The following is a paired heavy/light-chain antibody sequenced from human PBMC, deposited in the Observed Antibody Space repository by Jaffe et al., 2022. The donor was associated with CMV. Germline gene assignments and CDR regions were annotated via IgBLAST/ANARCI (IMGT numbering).Heavy chain of an antibody. V-gene: IGHV5-10-1*03. J-gene: IGHJ2*01. CDR3: ARRDGGYGDYPYFYFDL. CDR1: GYRFPNYY. Sequence: EVQLVQSGAEVKKPGESLRISCKGSGYRFPNYYIAWVRQMPGKGLEWMGSIDPNDSYTTYSPSFRGHVTISIDKSRSTAYLQWGSLKASDTAMYYCARRDGGYGDYPYFYFDLWGRGTLVIVSS. D-gene: IGHD4-17*01. CDR2: IDPNDSYT.
Light chain of an antibody. V-gene: IGKV1-39*01. J-gene: IGKJ2*01. CDR2: ATS. CDR1: QTITNY. Sequence: DIQMTQSPSSLSASVGDRVTITCRASQTITNYLNWYQQKPGRAPKLLIYATSSLQTGVPSRFSGGGSGTDFTLTISSLQPDDFATYYCQQSYDTPRTFGQGTRLEIK. CDR3: QQSYDTPRT.